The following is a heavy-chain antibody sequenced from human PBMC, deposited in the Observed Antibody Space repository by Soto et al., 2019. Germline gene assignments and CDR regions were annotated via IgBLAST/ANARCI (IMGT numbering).Heavy chain of an antibody. Sequence: EVQLVESGGGLVQPGGSLKLSCAASGFTFSGSAMHWVRQASGKGLEWVGRIRSKANNYATAYGASVKGRFTISRDDSKKTAYLQMNSLKTEDTAVYYCRRQASDFWSGKPQYYMDVWGKGTTVTVSS. V-gene: IGHV3-73*01. D-gene: IGHD3-3*01. J-gene: IGHJ6*03. CDR1: GFTFSGSA. CDR2: IRSKANNYAT. CDR3: RRQASDFWSGKPQYYMDV.